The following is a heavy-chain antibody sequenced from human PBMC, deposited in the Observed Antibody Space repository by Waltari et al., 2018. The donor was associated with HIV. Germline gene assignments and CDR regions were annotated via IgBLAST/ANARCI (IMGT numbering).Heavy chain of an antibody. CDR2: ISYDGHNK. V-gene: IGHV3-30*18. D-gene: IGHD3-10*01. CDR1: GFNFSTFG. Sequence: QVQLEESGGGVVQSGRSLRLTCVASGFNFSTFGMHWVRQAPGKGLEWVAVISYDGHNKQYADSVKGRFTISRDNSNSTLFLQMSSLRPDDTAVYYCAKDLVTRGFFYFYGMHVWGHGTTVTVSS. J-gene: IGHJ6*02. CDR3: AKDLVTRGFFYFYGMHV.